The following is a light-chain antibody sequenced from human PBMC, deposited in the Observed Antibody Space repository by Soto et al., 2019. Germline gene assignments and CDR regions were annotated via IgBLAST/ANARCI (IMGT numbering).Light chain of an antibody. CDR2: YDS. CDR3: QVWDSSSDHVV. J-gene: IGLJ2*01. CDR1: NIGSKS. V-gene: IGLV3-21*04. Sequence: SYELTQPPSVSVAPGKTARITCGGNNIGSKSVHWYQQKPGQAPVLVIYYDSDRPSGIPERFSGSNSGNTATLTISRVEAGEEADYYCQVWDSSSDHVVFGGVTQLTVL.